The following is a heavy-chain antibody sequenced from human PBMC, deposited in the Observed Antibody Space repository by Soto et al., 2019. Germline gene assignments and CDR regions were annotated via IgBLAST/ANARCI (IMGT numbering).Heavy chain of an antibody. J-gene: IGHJ6*02. CDR1: GFTFSTYG. CDR2: IWYDGSNK. Sequence: PGGSLRLSCAASGFTFSTYGMHWVRQAPGKGLEWVAVIWYDGSNKYYADSVKGRFTISRDNSKNTLYLQMNSLRAEDTAVYYCAKDMRGGSSSSRYYYGLDVWGQGPTVTVSS. CDR3: AKDMRGGSSSSRYYYGLDV. V-gene: IGHV3-33*06. D-gene: IGHD6-13*01.